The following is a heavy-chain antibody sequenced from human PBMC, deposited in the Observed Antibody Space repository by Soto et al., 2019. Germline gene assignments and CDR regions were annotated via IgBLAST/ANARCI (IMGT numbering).Heavy chain of an antibody. Sequence: ASVKVSCKASGGTFSSYAISWVRQAPGQGLEWMGGIIPIFGTANYAQKLQGRVTITADESTSTAYMELSSLRSEDTAVYYCARGPTTVTTLYGMDVWGQGTTVTVSS. CDR1: GGTFSSYA. J-gene: IGHJ6*02. V-gene: IGHV1-69*13. CDR2: IIPIFGTA. CDR3: ARGPTTVTTLYGMDV. D-gene: IGHD4-4*01.